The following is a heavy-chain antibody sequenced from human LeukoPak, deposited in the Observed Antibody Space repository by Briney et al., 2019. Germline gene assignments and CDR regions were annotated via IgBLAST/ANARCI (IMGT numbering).Heavy chain of an antibody. Sequence: SETLSLTCTVSGGSISSGSYYWSWIRQPAGKGLEWIGRIYTSGSTNYNPSLKSRVIISLGTSTNQVSLRLRSVTAADTATYYCARVGNPLVTVFAWFDPWGQGTLVTVSS. CDR3: ARVGNPLVTVFAWFDP. J-gene: IGHJ5*02. CDR2: IYTSGST. V-gene: IGHV4-61*02. CDR1: GGSISSGSYY. D-gene: IGHD3-3*01.